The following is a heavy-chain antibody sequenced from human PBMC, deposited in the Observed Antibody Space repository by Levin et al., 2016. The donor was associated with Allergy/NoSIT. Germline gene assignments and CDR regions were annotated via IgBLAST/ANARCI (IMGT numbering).Heavy chain of an antibody. J-gene: IGHJ3*02. CDR3: ASDWDYGSGSWHDAFDI. V-gene: IGHV1-18*01. Sequence: ASVKVSCKASGYTFTSYGISWVRQAPGQGLEWMGWISAYNGNTNYAQKLQGRVTMTTDTSTSTAYMELRSLRSDDTAVYYCASDWDYGSGSWHDAFDIWGQGTMVTVSS. D-gene: IGHD3-10*01. CDR2: ISAYNGNT. CDR1: GYTFTSYG.